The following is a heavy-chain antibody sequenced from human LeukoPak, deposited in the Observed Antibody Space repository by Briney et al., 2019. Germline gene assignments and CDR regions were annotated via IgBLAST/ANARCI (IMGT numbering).Heavy chain of an antibody. CDR2: ISSSSSYI. D-gene: IGHD5-18*01. J-gene: IGHJ3*02. Sequence: GSLRLSCAASGFTFSSYSMNWVRQAPGKGLEWVSSISSSSSYIYYADSVKGRFTISRDNAKNSLYLQMNSLRAEDTAVYYCARASYSYGYMRSAFDIWGQGTMVTVSS. CDR1: GFTFSSYS. CDR3: ARASYSYGYMRSAFDI. V-gene: IGHV3-21*01.